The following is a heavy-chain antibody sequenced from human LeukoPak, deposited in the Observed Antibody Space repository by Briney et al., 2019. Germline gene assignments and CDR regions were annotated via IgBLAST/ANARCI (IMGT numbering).Heavy chain of an antibody. V-gene: IGHV4-59*01. CDR2: IYYSGST. CDR1: GGSISSYY. Sequence: SETLSLTCTVSGGSISSYYWSWIRQPPGKGLEWIGYIYYSGSTNYNPSLKSRVTISVDTSKNQFSLKLSSVTAADTAVYYCARTLRTQAFDYWGQGTLVTVSS. D-gene: IGHD1-14*01. J-gene: IGHJ4*02. CDR3: ARTLRTQAFDY.